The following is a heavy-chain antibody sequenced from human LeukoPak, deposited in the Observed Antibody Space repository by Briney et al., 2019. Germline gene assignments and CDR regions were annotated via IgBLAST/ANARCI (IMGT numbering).Heavy chain of an antibody. J-gene: IGHJ4*02. CDR2: INPKSGDT. Sequence: ASVKVCCKASAYTFTGFYIHWLRQAPGQGLEWMGWINPKSGDTNYAERFQGRVTMTRDTSISTAYMNLTSLRYDDTAVYYCARLPSGFYFDYWGQGILVTVSS. D-gene: IGHD1-26*01. CDR3: ARLPSGFYFDY. CDR1: AYTFTGFY. V-gene: IGHV1-2*02.